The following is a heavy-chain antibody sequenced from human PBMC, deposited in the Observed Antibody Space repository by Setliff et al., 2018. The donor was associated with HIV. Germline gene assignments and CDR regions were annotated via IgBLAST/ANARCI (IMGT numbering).Heavy chain of an antibody. CDR3: ARAPPGIQNDAFDV. CDR2: VDYSGTP. Sequence: KPSETLSLTCSVSGDSLGSHYWSWVRQPPGKGLEWIGSVDYSGTPNYSPSLKSRVTISLDTSKNQFSLRLTSVTAADTAVYYCARAPPGIQNDAFDVWGQGTMVTVSS. CDR1: GDSLGSHY. J-gene: IGHJ3*01. V-gene: IGHV4-59*08.